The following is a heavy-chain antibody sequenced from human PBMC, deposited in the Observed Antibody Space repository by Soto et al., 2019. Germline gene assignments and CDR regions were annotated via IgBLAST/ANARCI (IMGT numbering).Heavy chain of an antibody. J-gene: IGHJ5*01. CDR1: GDSISSVDYF. D-gene: IGHD2-15*01. CDR3: ARGRYCLTGRCFPNWFDS. Sequence: SETLSLTCSVSGDSISSVDYFWAWIRQLPGQALEYIGYIYKSATTYYNPSFESRVAISLDTSKSQFSLNVTSVTAADTAVYFCARGRYCLTGRCFPNWFDSWGQGTLVTVSS. CDR2: IYKSATT. V-gene: IGHV4-30-4*01.